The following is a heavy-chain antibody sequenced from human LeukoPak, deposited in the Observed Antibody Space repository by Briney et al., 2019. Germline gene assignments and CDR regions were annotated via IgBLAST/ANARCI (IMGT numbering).Heavy chain of an antibody. D-gene: IGHD2-21*02. CDR3: AREDGGWGLQDQFDY. V-gene: IGHV1-18*01. J-gene: IGHJ4*02. Sequence: GASVKVSCKASGYTFTSYGISWVRQAPGQGLEWMGWISAYNGNTNYAQKLQGRVTMTTDTSTSTAYMELRSLRSDDTAVYYCAREDGGWGLQDQFDYWGQGTLVTVSS. CDR1: GYTFTSYG. CDR2: ISAYNGNT.